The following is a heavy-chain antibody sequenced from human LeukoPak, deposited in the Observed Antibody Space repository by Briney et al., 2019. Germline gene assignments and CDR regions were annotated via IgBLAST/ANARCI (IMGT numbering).Heavy chain of an antibody. CDR2: IYTSGST. CDR1: GGSISSGSYY. V-gene: IGHV4-61*02. CDR3: ARDLRTTYDY. J-gene: IGHJ4*02. Sequence: SQTLSLTCTVYGGSISSGSYYWSWIRQPAGKGLEWIGRIYTSGSTNYNPSLKSRVTISVDTSKNQFSLKLSSVTAADTAVYYCARDLRTTYDYWGQGTLVTVSS. D-gene: IGHD4/OR15-4a*01.